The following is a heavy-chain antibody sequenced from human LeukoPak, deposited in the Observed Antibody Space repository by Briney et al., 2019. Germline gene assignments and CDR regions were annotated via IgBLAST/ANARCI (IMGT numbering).Heavy chain of an antibody. CDR1: GFTFSSYS. Sequence: PGGSLRLSCAASGFTFSSYSMNWVRQAPGKGLEWVSAISGSGGSTYYADSVKGRFTISRDNSKNTLYLQMNSLRAEDTAVYYCAKRYCTNGVCYRVYGMDVWGQGTTVTVSS. D-gene: IGHD2-8*01. CDR3: AKRYCTNGVCYRVYGMDV. J-gene: IGHJ6*02. CDR2: ISGSGGST. V-gene: IGHV3-23*01.